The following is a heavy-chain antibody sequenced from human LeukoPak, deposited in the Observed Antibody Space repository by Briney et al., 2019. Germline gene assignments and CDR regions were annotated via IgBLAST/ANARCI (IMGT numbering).Heavy chain of an antibody. V-gene: IGHV3-30*02. CDR2: IRYDGSNK. D-gene: IGHD3-22*01. CDR3: AKPGEGAYYEPSADDAFDI. CDR1: GFTFSSYG. J-gene: IGHJ3*02. Sequence: GGSLRLSCAASGFTFSSYGMHWVRQAPGKGLEWVAFIRYDGSNKYYADSVKGRFTISRDNSKNTLYLQMNSLRAEDTAVYYCAKPGEGAYYEPSADDAFDIWGQGTMVTVSS.